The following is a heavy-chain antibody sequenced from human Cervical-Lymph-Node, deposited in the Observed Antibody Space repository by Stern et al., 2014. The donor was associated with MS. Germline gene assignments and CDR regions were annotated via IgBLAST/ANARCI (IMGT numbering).Heavy chain of an antibody. CDR3: ARSGVGYSSGWYGDY. CDR2: IIPILGIA. J-gene: IGHJ4*02. CDR1: GGTFSSYA. D-gene: IGHD6-19*01. V-gene: IGHV1-69*09. Sequence: VQLEESGAEVKKPGSSVKVSCKASGGTFSSYAISWVRQAPGQGLEWMGRIIPILGIANYAQKFQGRVTITTDKSTSTAYMELSSLRSEDTAVYYCARSGVGYSSGWYGDYWGQGTLVTVSS.